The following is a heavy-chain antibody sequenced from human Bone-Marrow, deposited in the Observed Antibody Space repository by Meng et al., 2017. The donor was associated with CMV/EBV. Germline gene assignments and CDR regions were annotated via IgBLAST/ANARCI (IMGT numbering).Heavy chain of an antibody. CDR2: ISSSSSYI. CDR1: GFTFSSYE. D-gene: IGHD4-17*01. CDR3: ARGLYGDYVTY. Sequence: GESLKISCAASGFTFSSYEMNWVRQAPGKGLEWVSSISSSSSYIYYADSVKGRLTISRDNAKNSLYLQMNSLRAEDTAVYYCARGLYGDYVTYWGQGTLVTVSS. J-gene: IGHJ4*02. V-gene: IGHV3-21*01.